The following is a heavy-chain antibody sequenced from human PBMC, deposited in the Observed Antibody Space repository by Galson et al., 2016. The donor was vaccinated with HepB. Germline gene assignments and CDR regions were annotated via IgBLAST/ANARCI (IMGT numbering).Heavy chain of an antibody. CDR1: GGSFSGYY. V-gene: IGHV4-34*01. CDR2: INHSGGT. D-gene: IGHD3-9*01. J-gene: IGHJ6*02. CDR3: SFKDYDILTGYATDHYSYSGMDV. Sequence: SETLSLTCAAYGGSFSGYYWSWIRQPPGKGLEWIREINHSGGTYYNPSLKSRVTISVDTSKNQFSLKLRSLTAADTAVYYCSFKDYDILTGYATDHYSYSGMDVWGQGNTVTVSS.